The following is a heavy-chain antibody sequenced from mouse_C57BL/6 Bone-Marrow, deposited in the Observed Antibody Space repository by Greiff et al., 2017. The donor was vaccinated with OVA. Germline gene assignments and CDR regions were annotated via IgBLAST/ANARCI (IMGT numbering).Heavy chain of an antibody. Sequence: VQLQQPGAELVKPGASVKMSCKASGYTFTSYWITWVKQRPGQGLEWIGDIYPGRGSTKYNEKFKSKATLTVDTSYSTAYMQLSSLTSEDSAVYYCARCWGAYWGQGTLVTVSA. V-gene: IGHV1-55*01. CDR1: GYTFTSYW. J-gene: IGHJ3*01. CDR2: IYPGRGST. D-gene: IGHD4-1*01. CDR3: ARCWGAY.